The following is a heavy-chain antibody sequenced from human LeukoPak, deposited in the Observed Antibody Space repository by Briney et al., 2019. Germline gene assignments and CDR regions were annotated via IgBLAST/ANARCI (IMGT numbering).Heavy chain of an antibody. Sequence: GGSLRLSCAASGFTFSSYAMSWVRQAPGKGLEWVSAISGSGGSTYYADSVKGRFTISRDNSKNTLYLQMNSLRAEDTAVCYCAKSPASIAAAGGVDYWGQGTLVTVSS. V-gene: IGHV3-23*01. CDR3: AKSPASIAAAGGVDY. J-gene: IGHJ4*02. D-gene: IGHD6-13*01. CDR1: GFTFSSYA. CDR2: ISGSGGST.